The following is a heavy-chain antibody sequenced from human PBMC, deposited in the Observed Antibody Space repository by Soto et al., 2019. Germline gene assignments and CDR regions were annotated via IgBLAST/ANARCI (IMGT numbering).Heavy chain of an antibody. V-gene: IGHV3-30*18. J-gene: IGHJ6*02. Sequence: GGSLRLSCAASGFTFSSYGMHWVRQAPGKGLEWVAVISYDGSNKYYADSVKGRFTISRDNSKNTLYLQMNSLRAEDTAVYYRAKDLIRLAGGEYYYYYGMDVWGQGTTVTVSS. CDR1: GFTFSSYG. CDR3: AKDLIRLAGGEYYYYYGMDV. D-gene: IGHD3-16*01. CDR2: ISYDGSNK.